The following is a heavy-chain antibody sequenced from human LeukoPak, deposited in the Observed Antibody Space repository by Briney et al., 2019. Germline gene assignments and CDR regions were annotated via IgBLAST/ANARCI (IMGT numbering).Heavy chain of an antibody. CDR2: ISGHNGHT. V-gene: IGHV1-18*01. D-gene: IGHD6-19*01. J-gene: IGHJ6*02. Sequence: RASVKVSCKASGYTFTSYGISWVRQAPGQGLEWMGWISGHNGHTDYAQILQSRVTMTTDTSTTTAYMELRSLRSDDTAVYYCASPSAQWLDSFDYSGMDVWGQGTTVTVSS. CDR1: GYTFTSYG. CDR3: ASPSAQWLDSFDYSGMDV.